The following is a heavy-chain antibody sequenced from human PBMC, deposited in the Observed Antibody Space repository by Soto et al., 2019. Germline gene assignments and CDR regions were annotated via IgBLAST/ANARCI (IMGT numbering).Heavy chain of an antibody. D-gene: IGHD2-2*02. CDR2: VSPKSGNT. V-gene: IGHV1-8*01. CDR3: ARPYCDSTSCYTDWFDP. J-gene: IGHJ5*02. Sequence: QVQLVQSGAEVKKPGASVKVSCKASGYSFSTYDINWVRQAAGQGLEWMGWVSPKSGNTDYAQRFRGRVTMTSNTSISTAYMELSALTPEDTAVYYCARPYCDSTSCYTDWFDPWGQGTLVTVSS. CDR1: GYSFSTYD.